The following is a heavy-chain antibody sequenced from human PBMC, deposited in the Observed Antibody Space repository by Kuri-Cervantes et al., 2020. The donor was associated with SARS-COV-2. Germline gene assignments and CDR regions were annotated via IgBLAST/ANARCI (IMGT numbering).Heavy chain of an antibody. CDR2: VNHSEST. J-gene: IGHJ6*03. V-gene: IGHV4-34*01. D-gene: IGHD4-17*01. Sequence: GSLRLSCTASGFTFGDYAMSWVRQPPGKGLEWIGEVNHSESTNYNSSLKSRVTMSVDTSTKQFSLNLNSVTAADTAVYYCARAYGFLRYIYYMDVWGRGTTVTVSS. CDR3: ARAYGFLRYIYYMDV. CDR1: GFTFGDYA.